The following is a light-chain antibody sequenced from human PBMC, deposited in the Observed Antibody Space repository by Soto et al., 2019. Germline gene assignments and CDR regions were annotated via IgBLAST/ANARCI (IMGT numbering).Light chain of an antibody. V-gene: IGLV2-14*01. Sequence: QSALTQPASVSGSPGQSITISCTGISSDVADYKSVSWYQQHPGKAPKLMIYDVNNRPSGVSNRFSGSKSGNTASLTISGLPAEDEADYYCRSYTVRTTLDVFGTGTKVTVL. J-gene: IGLJ1*01. CDR3: RSYTVRTTLDV. CDR1: SSDVADYKS. CDR2: DVN.